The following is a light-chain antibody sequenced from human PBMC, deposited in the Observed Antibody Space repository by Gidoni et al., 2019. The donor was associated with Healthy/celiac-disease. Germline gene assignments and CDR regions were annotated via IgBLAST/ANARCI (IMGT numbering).Light chain of an antibody. J-gene: IGLJ2*01. CDR3: QSYDSSLSGDVV. CDR1: SSNIGAGYD. V-gene: IGLV1-40*01. CDR2: GNS. Sequence: QSVLTQPTSVSGAPGQRVPISCTGSSSNIGAGYDVHWYQQLPGSAPKLLIYGNSTRPSGFPARFSGSKSGTSASLAITGLQAEDEADYYCQSYDSSLSGDVVFGGGTKLTVL.